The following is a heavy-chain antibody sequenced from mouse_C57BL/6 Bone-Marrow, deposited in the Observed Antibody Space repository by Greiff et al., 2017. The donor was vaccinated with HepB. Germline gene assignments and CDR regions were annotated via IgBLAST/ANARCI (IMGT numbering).Heavy chain of an antibody. Sequence: VQLQQSGAELARPGASVKLSCKASGYTFTSYGISWVKQRTGQCLEWIGEIYPRSGNTYYNEKFKGKATLTADKSSSTAYMELRSLTSEDSAVYFCARQRGGYFYWYFDVWGTGTTVTVSS. CDR2: IYPRSGNT. CDR1: GYTFTSYG. V-gene: IGHV1-81*01. CDR3: ARQRGGYFYWYFDV. J-gene: IGHJ1*03. D-gene: IGHD2-3*01.